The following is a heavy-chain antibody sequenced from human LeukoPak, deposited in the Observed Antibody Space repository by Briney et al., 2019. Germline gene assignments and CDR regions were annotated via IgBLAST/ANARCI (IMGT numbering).Heavy chain of an antibody. CDR1: GGSFSDYY. Sequence: SETLSLTCAVSGGSFSDYYWSWLRQPPGMGLEWIGEINQSGSTNYNPSLKSRVTISVDTSKNQFSLKLISVTAADTAVFYCARGDYTTSAFDYWGQGTLVTVSS. D-gene: IGHD3-3*01. J-gene: IGHJ4*02. V-gene: IGHV4-34*01. CDR3: ARGDYTTSAFDY. CDR2: INQSGST.